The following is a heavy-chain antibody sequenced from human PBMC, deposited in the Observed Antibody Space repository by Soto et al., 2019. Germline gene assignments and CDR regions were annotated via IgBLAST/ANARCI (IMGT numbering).Heavy chain of an antibody. J-gene: IGHJ3*02. CDR2: IHHSGRT. CDR3: ARGECSSNYCFTRWALDI. V-gene: IGHV4-34*01. CDR1: GGSFSGYY. Sequence: SETLSLTCAVYGGSFSGYYWTWIRQTPGKGLEWIGEIHHSGRTNYNPSLKSRVSISADTSKTQFSLNLTSVTAADTAVYYCARGECSSNYCFTRWALDIWGQGTVVTV. D-gene: IGHD2-2*01.